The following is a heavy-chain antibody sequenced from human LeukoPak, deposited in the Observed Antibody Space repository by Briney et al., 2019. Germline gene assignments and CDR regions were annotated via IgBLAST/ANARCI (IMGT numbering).Heavy chain of an antibody. D-gene: IGHD3-22*01. Sequence: ASVKVSCKISGYSLTELAIHWVPQAPGKGLEWMGGSDPEDVKTSFAEKFQGRVTFTEDTSTDTAFMELSRLRSDDTAVYYCATFQAYANSGHLRPYFDYWGQGTLVTVSS. CDR3: ATFQAYANSGHLRPYFDY. J-gene: IGHJ4*02. V-gene: IGHV1-24*01. CDR2: SDPEDVKT. CDR1: GYSLTELA.